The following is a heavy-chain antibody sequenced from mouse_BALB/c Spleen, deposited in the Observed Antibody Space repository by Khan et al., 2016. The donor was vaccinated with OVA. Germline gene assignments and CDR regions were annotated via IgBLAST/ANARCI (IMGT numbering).Heavy chain of an antibody. CDR3: VRGGAYYRSDGWFAY. D-gene: IGHD2-14*01. J-gene: IGHJ3*01. Sequence: VQLQQSGAELARPGASVKMSCKASGYTFTSYTIHWVRQRPGQALEWIGHINPSNNYTNYNQNFKDKATLIVDKSSSTAYMPLSSLTSEDSAVFYWVRGGAYYRSDGWFAYWGQGTLVTVSA. V-gene: IGHV1-4*01. CDR2: INPSNNYT. CDR1: GYTFTSYT.